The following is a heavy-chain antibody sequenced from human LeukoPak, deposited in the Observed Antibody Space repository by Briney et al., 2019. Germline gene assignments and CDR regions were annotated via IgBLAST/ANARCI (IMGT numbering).Heavy chain of an antibody. D-gene: IGHD1-26*01. CDR2: ISGSSTAT. J-gene: IGHJ3*02. Sequence: PGGSLRLSCAASGVTFSSSNMHWVRQAPGKGLEWLSFISGSSTATQYADSVKGRFTISRDIGRKALYLQMNSLRDDDTAVYYCARGGGRSYSDAFDIWGQGTVVTVSS. CDR3: ARGGGRSYSDAFDI. V-gene: IGHV3-48*02. CDR1: GVTFSSSN.